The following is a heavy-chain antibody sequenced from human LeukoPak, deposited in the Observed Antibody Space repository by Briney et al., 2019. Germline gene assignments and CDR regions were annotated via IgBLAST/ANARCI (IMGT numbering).Heavy chain of an antibody. J-gene: IGHJ4*02. V-gene: IGHV4-59*02. CDR2: IYYSGST. CDR3: ARWDSGSYFLDY. Sequence: SETLSLTCTVSGGSVSSYYWNWIRQPPGKGLEWIGYIYYSGSTNYNPSLMSRVTISIDTSKNQFSLKLNSVTAADTAVYYCARWDSGSYFLDYWGQGTLVTVSS. D-gene: IGHD1-26*01. CDR1: GGSVSSYY.